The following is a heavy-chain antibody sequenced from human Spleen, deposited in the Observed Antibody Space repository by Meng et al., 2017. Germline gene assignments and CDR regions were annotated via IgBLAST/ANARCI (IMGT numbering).Heavy chain of an antibody. Sequence: GESLKISCAASGFTFSSYSMNWVRQAPGKGLEWVSSISSSSSYIYYADSVKGRFTISRDNAKNSLYLQMNSLRAEDTAVYYCARTYYYGSGSYFYGMDVWGQGTTVTVSS. D-gene: IGHD3-10*01. V-gene: IGHV3-21*01. CDR1: GFTFSSYS. CDR3: ARTYYYGSGSYFYGMDV. J-gene: IGHJ6*02. CDR2: ISSSSSYI.